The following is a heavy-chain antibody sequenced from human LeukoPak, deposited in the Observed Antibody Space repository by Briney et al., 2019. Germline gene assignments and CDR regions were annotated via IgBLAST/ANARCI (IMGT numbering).Heavy chain of an antibody. CDR1: GASINNYY. D-gene: IGHD3-22*01. V-gene: IGHV4-59*01. J-gene: IGHJ4*03. CDR2: IYSTGDT. CDR3: ARGSRVYDRSGFHTWHDY. Sequence: SETLSLTCTVSGASINNYYWSWVRQPPLKGLEWIGYIYSTGDTSYNPSLESRVSISMDTSKNHFSLEITSVTAADTAVYYRARGSRVYDRSGFHTWHDYWGHGTLVTVSS.